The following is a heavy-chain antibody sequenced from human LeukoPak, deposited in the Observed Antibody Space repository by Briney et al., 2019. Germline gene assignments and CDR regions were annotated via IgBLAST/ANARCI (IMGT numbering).Heavy chain of an antibody. J-gene: IGHJ4*02. D-gene: IGHD3-10*01. Sequence: ASVNVSCKASVYTFTSYGISWVRQAPGQGLEWMGWISAYNGNTNYAQKLQGRVTMTTDTSTSTAYMELRSLRSDDTAVYYCARDRDYYGSGSYYTIFDYWGQGTLVTVSS. CDR1: VYTFTSYG. V-gene: IGHV1-18*01. CDR2: ISAYNGNT. CDR3: ARDRDYYGSGSYYTIFDY.